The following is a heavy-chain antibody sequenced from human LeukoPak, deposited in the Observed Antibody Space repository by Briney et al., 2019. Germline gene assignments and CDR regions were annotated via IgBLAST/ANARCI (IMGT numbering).Heavy chain of an antibody. CDR2: VFFDGGNK. CDR1: EFTFSIYG. D-gene: IGHD3-10*01. J-gene: IGHJ6*02. V-gene: IGHV3-30*18. Sequence: PGGPLRLSCAASEFTFSIYGMHWVRQAPGKGLEWVAVVFFDGGNKVYADSVKGRVTSRRENSKNTLSLQMNSLRAEDTAVYYCAKEKGSGSYYNYQYGMDVWGQGTTVTVSS. CDR3: AKEKGSGSYYNYQYGMDV.